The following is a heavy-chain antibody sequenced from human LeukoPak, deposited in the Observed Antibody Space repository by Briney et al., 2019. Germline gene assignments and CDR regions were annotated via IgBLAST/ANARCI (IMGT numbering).Heavy chain of an antibody. V-gene: IGHV4-34*01. CDR2: INHSGST. D-gene: IGHD3-16*01. Sequence: PSETLSLTCAVYGGSFSDFYWSYWSWIRQPPGEGLEWIGEINHSGSTNYNPSLKSRVSMSLDTSKNQFSLTLGSMTAADTAVYYCARFSSHHDADYWAQGTLVTVSS. CDR3: ARFSSHHDADY. CDR1: GGSFSDFY. J-gene: IGHJ4*02.